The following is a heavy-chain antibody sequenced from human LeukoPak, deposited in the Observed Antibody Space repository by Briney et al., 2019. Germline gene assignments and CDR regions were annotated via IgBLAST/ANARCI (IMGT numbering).Heavy chain of an antibody. CDR2: ISTSGRAT. CDR1: GFAFSTYA. Sequence: QAGGSLRLSCAASGFAFSTYAMTWVRQAPEKGLQWVSTISTSGRATYYADSVEGRFTISRDNSKNTLYLQMNSLRADDTAVYYCAKARGSSVYEQFDYWGQGTQVTVSS. D-gene: IGHD5/OR15-5a*01. J-gene: IGHJ4*02. V-gene: IGHV3-23*01. CDR3: AKARGSSVYEQFDY.